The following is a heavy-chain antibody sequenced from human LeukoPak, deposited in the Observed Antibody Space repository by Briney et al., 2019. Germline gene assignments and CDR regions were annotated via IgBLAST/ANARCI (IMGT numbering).Heavy chain of an antibody. V-gene: IGHV3-23*01. Sequence: GGSLRLSRAASGFTFSNYAMSWVRQAPGKGLEWVSSISGSGGSTSYADSVKGRFTISRDNSKNTLSLQMNSLRAEDTAVYYCAKATLYDSSGYYSSGIDYWGQGTLVTVSS. D-gene: IGHD3-22*01. CDR2: ISGSGGST. CDR1: GFTFSNYA. J-gene: IGHJ4*02. CDR3: AKATLYDSSGYYSSGIDY.